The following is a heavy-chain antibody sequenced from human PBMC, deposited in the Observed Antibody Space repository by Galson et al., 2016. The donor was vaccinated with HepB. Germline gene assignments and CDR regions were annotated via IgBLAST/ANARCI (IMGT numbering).Heavy chain of an antibody. CDR2: ISPSNGHT. D-gene: IGHD3-10*01. J-gene: IGHJ4*02. Sequence: SVKVSCKASGYTFITYGFTWVRQAPGQGLEWMGWISPSNGHTNYAQILQGRLSLTTDTSTSTAYMEVSSLRSDDTAVYYCARADRYGSGSDNVYWGQGTLVTVSS. CDR3: ARADRYGSGSDNVY. CDR1: GYTFITYG. V-gene: IGHV1-18*01.